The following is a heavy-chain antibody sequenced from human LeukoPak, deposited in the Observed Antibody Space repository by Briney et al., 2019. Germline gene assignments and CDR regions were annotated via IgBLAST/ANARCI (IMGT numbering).Heavy chain of an antibody. Sequence: GASVKVSCKASGGTFSSYAISWVRQAPGQGLEWMGRIIPILGIANYAQKFQGRVTITADKSTSTAYMELSSLRSEDTAVYYCAREPDVDMSTFRGEAFDIWGQGTMVTVSS. CDR2: IIPILGIA. CDR3: AREPDVDMSTFRGEAFDI. V-gene: IGHV1-69*04. J-gene: IGHJ3*02. CDR1: GGTFSSYA. D-gene: IGHD5-24*01.